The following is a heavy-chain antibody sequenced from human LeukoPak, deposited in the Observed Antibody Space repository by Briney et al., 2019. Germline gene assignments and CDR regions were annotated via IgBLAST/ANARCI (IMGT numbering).Heavy chain of an antibody. CDR3: ARGVMGGYPYFEN. V-gene: IGHV3-20*04. CDR1: GFIFDDYD. CDR2: INWNGNTI. D-gene: IGHD3-22*01. Sequence: GGSLRLSCAASGFIFDDYDMNWVRQAPGKGLEWVSHINWNGNTIGYGDSVKGRFTISRDNAKNSLYLQMNSLRAEDTAFYYCARGVMGGYPYFENWGQGTLVTVSS. J-gene: IGHJ4*02.